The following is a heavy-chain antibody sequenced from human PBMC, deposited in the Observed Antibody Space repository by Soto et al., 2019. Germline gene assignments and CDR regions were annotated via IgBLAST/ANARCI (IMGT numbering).Heavy chain of an antibody. J-gene: IGHJ6*02. D-gene: IGHD3-10*01. CDR3: ARPRFRGMDV. V-gene: IGHV3-7*03. Sequence: EVQLVESGGGLVQPGGSLRLSCVGSGFRISNYFMSWVRQAPGKGLEWVANIKEDGSEKYYVESVKGRFTISRDNAKNSLYLQVNSLRDEDTVVYYCARPRFRGMDVWGQGTTVTVSS. CDR1: GFRISNYF. CDR2: IKEDGSEK.